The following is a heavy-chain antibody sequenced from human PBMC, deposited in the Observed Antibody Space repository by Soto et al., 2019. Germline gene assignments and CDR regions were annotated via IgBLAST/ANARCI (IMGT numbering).Heavy chain of an antibody. CDR1: GLPFNDYY. Sequence: WGPLRLSCATSGLPFNDYYMTWIRQAPGKGLEWLSHISPKSTFRNYADSVKGRFTISRDNTESSLFLQMNSLGVDDTAVYSCVRGGRGGRSDHWGEGVFLNVSS. CDR3: VRGGRGGRSDH. J-gene: IGHJ4*02. V-gene: IGHV3-11*06. CDR2: ISPKSTFR. D-gene: IGHD2-15*01.